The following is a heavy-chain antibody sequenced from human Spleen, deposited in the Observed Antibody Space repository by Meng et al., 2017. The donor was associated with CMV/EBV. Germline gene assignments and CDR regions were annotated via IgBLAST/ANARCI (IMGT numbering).Heavy chain of an antibody. J-gene: IGHJ6*02. D-gene: IGHD6-6*01. V-gene: IGHV3-66*02. CDR3: ARGWGSSSSYYYYYGMDV. Sequence: GGSLRLSCAASGFTVSSNYMSWVRQAPGKGLEWVSVIYSGGSTYYADSVKGRFTISRDNSKNTLYLQMNSLRAADTAVYYCARGWGSSSSYYYYYGMDVWGQGTTVTVSS. CDR1: GFTVSSNY. CDR2: IYSGGST.